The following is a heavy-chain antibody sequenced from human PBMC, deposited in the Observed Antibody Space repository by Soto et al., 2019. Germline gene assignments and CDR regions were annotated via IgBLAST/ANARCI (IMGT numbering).Heavy chain of an antibody. V-gene: IGHV6-1*01. J-gene: IGHJ6*02. CDR2: TYYRSKWYN. Sequence: PSQTLSLTCALSGDSVSSNSAAWNWIRQSPTRGLEWLGRTYYRSKWYNDYAVSVKSRITINPDTSKNQFSLQLNSVTPEDTAVYYCARWLGKDYYYGMDVLGQGTTVTVSS. CDR3: ARWLGKDYYYGMDV. D-gene: IGHD6-19*01. CDR1: GDSVSSNSAA.